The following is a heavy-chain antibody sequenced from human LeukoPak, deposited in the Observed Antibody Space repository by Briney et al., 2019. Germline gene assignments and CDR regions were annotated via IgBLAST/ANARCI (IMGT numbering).Heavy chain of an antibody. J-gene: IGHJ4*02. CDR2: IYPGDSDT. Sequence: GESLKISCKGSGYSFTSYWIGWVRQMPGKGLEWMGIIYPGDSDTRYSPSFQGQVTISADKSISTAYLQWSSLKASDTAMYYCARPSYCGGDCYSAWSPGHDYWGQGTLVTVSS. V-gene: IGHV5-51*01. CDR1: GYSFTSYW. D-gene: IGHD2-21*01. CDR3: ARPSYCGGDCYSAWSPGHDY.